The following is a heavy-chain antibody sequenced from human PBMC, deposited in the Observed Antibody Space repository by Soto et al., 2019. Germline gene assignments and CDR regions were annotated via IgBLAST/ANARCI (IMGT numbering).Heavy chain of an antibody. CDR1: GGTFSSYA. Sequence: SVKVSCKASGGTFSSYAISWVRQAPGQGLEWMGGIIPIFGTANYAQKFQGRVTITADESTSTAYMELSSLRSEDTAVYYCARADRLYCTNGVCYFNAFDIWGQGTMVTVS. D-gene: IGHD2-8*01. CDR3: ARADRLYCTNGVCYFNAFDI. J-gene: IGHJ3*02. CDR2: IIPIFGTA. V-gene: IGHV1-69*13.